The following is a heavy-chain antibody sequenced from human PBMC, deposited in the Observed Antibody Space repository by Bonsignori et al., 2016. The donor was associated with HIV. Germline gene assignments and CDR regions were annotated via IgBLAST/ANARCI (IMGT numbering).Heavy chain of an antibody. CDR2: IRYDGTNK. V-gene: IGHV3-30*02. Sequence: VRQAPGKGLEWVAFIRYDGTNKHYSDSVKGRFTISRDNSNSTLYLQMNSLGPEDTAVYYCARQGRYCTDGVCYTRDFDYWGQGTLVTVSS. J-gene: IGHJ4*02. D-gene: IGHD2-8*01. CDR3: ARQGRYCTDGVCYTRDFDY.